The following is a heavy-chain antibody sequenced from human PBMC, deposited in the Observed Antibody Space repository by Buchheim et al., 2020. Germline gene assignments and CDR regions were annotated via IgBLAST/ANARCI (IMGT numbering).Heavy chain of an antibody. V-gene: IGHV4-34*01. D-gene: IGHD6-6*01. CDR2: INHSGST. Sequence: QVQLQQWGAGLLKPSETLSLTCAVYGGSFSGYSWSWIRQPPGKGLEWIGEINHSGSTNYNPSLKSRVTISVDTSKNQFSLKLSSVTAADTAVYYCARRPENPSDIAARPYDWFDPWGQGTL. CDR1: GGSFSGYS. CDR3: ARRPENPSDIAARPYDWFDP. J-gene: IGHJ5*02.